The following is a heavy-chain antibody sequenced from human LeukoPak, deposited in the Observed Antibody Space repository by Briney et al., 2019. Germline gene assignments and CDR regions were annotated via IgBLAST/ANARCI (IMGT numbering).Heavy chain of an antibody. CDR2: IYYSGST. CDR1: GGSISSSYYY. Sequence: SETLSLTCTVSGGSISSSYYYWGWIRQPPGEGLGWIGTIYYSGSTYYNPSLKSRVTLSVDTSKNQFSLKLSSVTAADTAVYYCARRARLSGITFVRGALYYFDYWGQGTLVTVSS. V-gene: IGHV4-39*01. J-gene: IGHJ4*02. D-gene: IGHD3-10*01. CDR3: ARRARLSGITFVRGALYYFDY.